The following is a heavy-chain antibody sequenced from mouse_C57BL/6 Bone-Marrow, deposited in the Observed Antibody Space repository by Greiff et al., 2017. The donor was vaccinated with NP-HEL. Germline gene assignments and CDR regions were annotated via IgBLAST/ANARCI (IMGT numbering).Heavy chain of an antibody. J-gene: IGHJ3*01. Sequence: QVQLKQPGAELVKPGASVKMSCKASGYTFTSYWITWVKQRPGQGLEWIGDIYPGSGSTNYNEKFTSKATLTVDTSSSTAYMQRSSLTSEDSAVYYWARGSPFAYWGQGTLVTVSA. V-gene: IGHV1-55*01. CDR1: GYTFTSYW. D-gene: IGHD1-1*01. CDR2: IYPGSGST. CDR3: ARGSPFAY.